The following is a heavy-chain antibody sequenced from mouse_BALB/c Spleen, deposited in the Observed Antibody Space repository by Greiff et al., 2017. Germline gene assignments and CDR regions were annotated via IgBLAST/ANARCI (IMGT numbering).Heavy chain of an antibody. CDR1: GYSFTSYW. CDR2: IYPGNSDT. D-gene: IGHD2-1*01. Sequence: VHVKQSGTVLARPGASVKMSCKASGYSFTSYWMHWVKQRPGQGLEWIGAIYPGNSDTSYNQKFKGKAKLTAVTSASTAYMELSSLTNEDSAVYYCTRFYGNHGWFAYWGQGTLVTVSA. V-gene: IGHV1-5*01. CDR3: TRFYGNHGWFAY. J-gene: IGHJ3*01.